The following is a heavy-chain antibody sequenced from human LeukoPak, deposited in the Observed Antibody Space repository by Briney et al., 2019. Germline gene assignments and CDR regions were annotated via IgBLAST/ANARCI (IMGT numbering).Heavy chain of an antibody. D-gene: IGHD1-26*01. CDR3: ARDPSGSYYVDY. V-gene: IGHV3-11*04. Sequence: GGSLRLSCAASGFTFSDYYMRWLGQAPGKGMEGVSYISSSGRNIYYADSVKGRFTISRDNAKNSLYLQMNSLRAEDTAVYYCARDPSGSYYVDYWGQGTLVTVSS. J-gene: IGHJ4*02. CDR1: GFTFSDYY. CDR2: ISSSGRNI.